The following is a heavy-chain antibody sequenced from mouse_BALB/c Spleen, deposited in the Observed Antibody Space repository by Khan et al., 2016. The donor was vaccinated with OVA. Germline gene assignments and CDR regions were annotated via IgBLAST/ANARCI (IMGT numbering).Heavy chain of an antibody. D-gene: IGHD2-14*01. J-gene: IGHJ2*01. CDR1: GDSITSGY. CDR2: ISQSGST. Sequence: EVQLQESGPSLVKPSQTLSLTCSVTGDSITSGYWNWIRTFPGNKLEYMGYISQSGSTYYNPSHKSRISITRDTSKNQYYLQLNSVTTEDTATYYCARWNYRYDGYFDFWGQGTTLTVSS. V-gene: IGHV3-8*02. CDR3: ARWNYRYDGYFDF.